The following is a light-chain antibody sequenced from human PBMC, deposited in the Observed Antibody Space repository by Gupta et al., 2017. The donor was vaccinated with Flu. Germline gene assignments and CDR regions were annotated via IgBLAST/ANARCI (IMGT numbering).Light chain of an antibody. CDR3: QHQNSSPLT. CDR1: QGIRND. CDR2: NAS. V-gene: IGKV1-17*01. Sequence: PASLSASVGDRVTITCRARQGIRNDLGWFQQKPGKAPKRLIYNASNRKSGVPSRFIGSGYGTEFTLTISSRQPEDFANYYCQHQNSSPLTFGRGTQVDIK. J-gene: IGKJ4*01.